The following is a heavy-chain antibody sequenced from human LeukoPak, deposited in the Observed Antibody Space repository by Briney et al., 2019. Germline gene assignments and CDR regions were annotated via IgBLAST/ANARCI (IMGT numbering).Heavy chain of an antibody. D-gene: IGHD3-10*01. J-gene: IGHJ4*02. CDR2: IYYSGST. V-gene: IGHV4-59*01. CDR3: ARAVWFGEFRD. Sequence: SETLSLTCTVSGGSISSYYWSWIRQPPGKGLEWIGYIYYSGSTNYNPSLKSRVTISVDTSKNQFFLKLSSVTAADTAVYYCARAVWFGEFRDWGQGTLVTVSS. CDR1: GGSISSYY.